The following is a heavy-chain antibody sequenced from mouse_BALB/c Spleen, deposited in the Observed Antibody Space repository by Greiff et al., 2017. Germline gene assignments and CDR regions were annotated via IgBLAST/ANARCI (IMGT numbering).Heavy chain of an antibody. D-gene: IGHD1-2*01. V-gene: IGHV2-6-7*01. J-gene: IGHJ4*01. CDR3: ARVFHYGDYAMDY. CDR2: IWGDGST. Sequence: QVQLQQSGPGLVAPSQSLSITCTVSGFSLTGYGVNWVRQPPGKGLEWLGMIWGDGSTDYNSALKSRLSISKDNSKSQVFLKMNSLQTDDTARYYCARVFHYGDYAMDYWGQGTSVTVSS. CDR1: GFSLTGYG.